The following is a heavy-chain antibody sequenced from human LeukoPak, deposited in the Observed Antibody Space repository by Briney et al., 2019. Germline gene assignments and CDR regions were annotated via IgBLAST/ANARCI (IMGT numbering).Heavy chain of an antibody. CDR3: TTAGYFDWLSYYLDY. J-gene: IGHJ4*02. CDR1: GFTFSNAW. D-gene: IGHD3-9*01. Sequence: GGSLRLSCAASGFTFSNAWMSWVRQAPGKGLEWVGRIKSKTDGGTTDYAAPVKGRFTISRDDSKNTLYLQMNSLKTEDTAVYYCTTAGYFDWLSYYLDYWGQGTLVTVSS. V-gene: IGHV3-15*01. CDR2: IKSKTDGGTT.